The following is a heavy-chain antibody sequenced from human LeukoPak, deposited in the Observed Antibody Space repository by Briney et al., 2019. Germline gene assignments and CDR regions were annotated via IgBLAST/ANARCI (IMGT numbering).Heavy chain of an antibody. CDR1: GFTFNGYN. D-gene: IGHD1-1*01. CDR2: ITSTSSST. CDR3: AKGQHYYYYYMDV. J-gene: IGHJ6*03. Sequence: GGSLRLSCATSGFTFNGYNMNWVRQAPGKGLEWISYITSTSSSTSYADSVKGRFSISRDNAKNSLYLQMKNLRAEDTAVYYCAKGQHYYYYYMDVWGKGTTVTISS. V-gene: IGHV3-48*01.